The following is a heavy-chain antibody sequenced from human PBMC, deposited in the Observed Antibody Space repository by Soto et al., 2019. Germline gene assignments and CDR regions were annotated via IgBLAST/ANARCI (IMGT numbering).Heavy chain of an antibody. Sequence: PGGSLSLSCAASGFKFINYAMSWVRQAPGKGLEWVSLISATGGGTYYADSVKGRFTISRDNSHNTLYLQVHSLTAEDTAVYYCAKDRRAGGNSAFYFDFWGQGAQVTVSS. J-gene: IGHJ4*02. CDR3: AKDRRAGGNSAFYFDF. CDR2: ISATGGGT. V-gene: IGHV3-23*01. CDR1: GFKFINYA. D-gene: IGHD3-16*01.